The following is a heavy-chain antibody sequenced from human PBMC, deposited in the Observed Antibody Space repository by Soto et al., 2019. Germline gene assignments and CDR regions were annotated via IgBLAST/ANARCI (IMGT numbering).Heavy chain of an antibody. V-gene: IGHV4-31*03. J-gene: IGHJ6*02. CDR2: IYYSGST. CDR1: GGSISSGGYY. CDR3: ARHPPTYGMDV. Sequence: SETLFLTCTVSGGSISSGGYYWSWIRQHPGKGLEWIGYIYYSGSTYYNPSLKSRVTISVDTSKNQFSLKLSPVTAADTAVYYCARHPPTYGMDVWGQGTTVTVSS.